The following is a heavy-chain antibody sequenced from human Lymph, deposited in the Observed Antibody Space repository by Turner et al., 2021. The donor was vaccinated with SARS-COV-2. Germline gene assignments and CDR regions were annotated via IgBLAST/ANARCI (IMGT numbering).Heavy chain of an antibody. D-gene: IGHD1-26*01. J-gene: IGHJ5*02. CDR3: ARGRLDSFGGGYYSWFDP. Sequence: QVQLVQSGAEVKKPGYSVKVACKASGGPFSSYALNWVRPAPGQGLEWMGRIIPILGIANYAQKFQGRVTITADKSTSTAYMELSSLRSEDTAVYYCARGRLDSFGGGYYSWFDPWGQGTLVTVSS. CDR1: GGPFSSYA. V-gene: IGHV1-69*04. CDR2: IIPILGIA.